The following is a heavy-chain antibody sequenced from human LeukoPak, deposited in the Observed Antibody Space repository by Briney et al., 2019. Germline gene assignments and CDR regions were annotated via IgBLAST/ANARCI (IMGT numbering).Heavy chain of an antibody. CDR2: ISSSGGSI. J-gene: IGHJ4*02. Sequence: PGGSLRLSCAASGFTFSSYEMTWVRQAPGRGLEWLSYISSSGGSIYYADSVKGRFTISRDNAKNSLYLQMNSLRAEDTAVYYCARGYCSGGSCYFDYWGQGTLVTVSS. D-gene: IGHD2-15*01. CDR3: ARGYCSGGSCYFDY. V-gene: IGHV3-48*03. CDR1: GFTFSSYE.